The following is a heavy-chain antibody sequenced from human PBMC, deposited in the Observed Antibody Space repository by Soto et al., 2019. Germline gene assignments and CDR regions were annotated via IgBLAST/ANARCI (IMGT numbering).Heavy chain of an antibody. CDR1: GYRFTNYW. CDR3: AILFDSIYGA. Sequence: GESLKISCKGSGYRFTNYWIGWVRQMPGKGLEWMGTIYPGGSDTRYSPSFQGQVTISADKSVNTAYLHWSSLKASDTAMYYCAILFDSIYGAWGQGTLVTVSS. J-gene: IGHJ5*02. D-gene: IGHD3-10*01. CDR2: IYPGGSDT. V-gene: IGHV5-51*01.